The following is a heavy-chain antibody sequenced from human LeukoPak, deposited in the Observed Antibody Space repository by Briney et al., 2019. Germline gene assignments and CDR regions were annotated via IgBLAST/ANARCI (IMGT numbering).Heavy chain of an antibody. CDR1: GFTFDDYA. V-gene: IGHV3-9*01. D-gene: IGHD3-16*01. J-gene: IGHJ4*02. CDR2: ISWNSGSI. CDR3: AKDSNDYVWGSFSTYYFDY. Sequence: GRSLRLSCAASGFTFDDYAMHWVRHAPGKGLEWVSGISWNSGSIVYADSVKGRFTISRDNAKNSLYLQMNSLRAEDTALYYCAKDSNDYVWGSFSTYYFDYWGQGTLVTVSS.